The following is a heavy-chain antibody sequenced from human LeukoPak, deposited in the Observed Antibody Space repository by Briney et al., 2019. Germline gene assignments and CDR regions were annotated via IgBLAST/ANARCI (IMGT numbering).Heavy chain of an antibody. CDR1: GYTFTNYG. CDR2: ISAYNGNT. Sequence: ASVTVSFTASGYTFTNYGISWVRPARGQGRGWMGWISAYNGNTNYAQKLQGRVTITTDTSTRTAYMELRSLRSDDTAVYYCARDTLGMADYWGQGNLVTVSS. CDR3: ARDTLGMADY. D-gene: IGHD7-27*01. J-gene: IGHJ4*02. V-gene: IGHV1-18*01.